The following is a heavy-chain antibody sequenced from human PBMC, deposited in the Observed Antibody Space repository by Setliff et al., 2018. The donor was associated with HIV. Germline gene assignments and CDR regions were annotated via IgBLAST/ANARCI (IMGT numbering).Heavy chain of an antibody. CDR2: IRYDGSDK. J-gene: IGHJ4*02. D-gene: IGHD5-12*01. CDR1: GFTFSRCG. Sequence: PGGSLRLSCAASGFTFSRCGMHWVRQAPGKGLEWVTFIRYDGSDKYYTDSVKGRFTISRDNSKNTLYLQMNSLRAEDTGVYYCHSGYDTEEQSYFDYWGQGALVTVS. CDR3: HSGYDTEEQSYFDY. V-gene: IGHV3-30*02.